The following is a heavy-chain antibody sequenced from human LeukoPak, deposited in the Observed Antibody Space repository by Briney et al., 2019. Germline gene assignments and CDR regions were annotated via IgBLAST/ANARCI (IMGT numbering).Heavy chain of an antibody. CDR2: IYYSGST. CDR1: GGSISSYY. Sequence: PSETLSLTCTVSGGSISSYYWSWIRQPPGKGLEWIGYIYYSGSTNYNPSLKSRVTISVDTSKNQFPLKLSSVTAADTAVYYYARDGGSYDILTGYYRGGHFDYWGQGTLVTVSS. J-gene: IGHJ4*02. V-gene: IGHV4-59*01. CDR3: ARDGGSYDILTGYYRGGHFDY. D-gene: IGHD3-9*01.